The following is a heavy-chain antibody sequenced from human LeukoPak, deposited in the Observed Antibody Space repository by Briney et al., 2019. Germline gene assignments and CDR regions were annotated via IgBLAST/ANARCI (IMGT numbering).Heavy chain of an antibody. V-gene: IGHV1-8*01. Sequence: GASVKVSCKASGYTFTSYDINWVRQATGQGLEWMGWMNPNSGNTGYAQKFQGRVTMTRNTSISTAYMELSSLRSEDTAVYYCARVGNSYYGSGSRYYYYYYMDVWGKGTTVTISS. CDR1: GYTFTSYD. D-gene: IGHD3-10*01. CDR3: ARVGNSYYGSGSRYYYYYYMDV. CDR2: MNPNSGNT. J-gene: IGHJ6*03.